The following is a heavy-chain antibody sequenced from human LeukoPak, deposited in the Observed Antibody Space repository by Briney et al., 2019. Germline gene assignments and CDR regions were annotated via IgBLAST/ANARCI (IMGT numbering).Heavy chain of an antibody. J-gene: IGHJ4*02. CDR1: GFTCSRNL. Sequence: TGGSLRLSCAASGFTCSRNLMGWVRQAPGQGLGWVAILNENGGGKYSVDSVRCRFTISRDNAKSSLFLQMNSLRAEDTALYDCAKEGGARRFDYWGQGTLVTVSS. CDR2: LNENGGGK. CDR3: AKEGGARRFDY. V-gene: IGHV3-7*01. D-gene: IGHD3-3*01.